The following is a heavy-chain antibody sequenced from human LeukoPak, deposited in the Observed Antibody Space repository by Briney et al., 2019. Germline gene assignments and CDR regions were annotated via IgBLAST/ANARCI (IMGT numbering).Heavy chain of an antibody. Sequence: GGSLRLSCAASGFTVSSNYMSWVRQAPGKGLEWVSVIYSGGSTYYADSVKGRFTISRDNSKNTLYLQMNSLRAEDTAVYYCATYYYDSSGYYYPTDYWGQGTLSPSPQ. J-gene: IGHJ4*02. CDR2: IYSGGST. V-gene: IGHV3-53*01. CDR3: ATYYYDSSGYYYPTDY. D-gene: IGHD3-22*01. CDR1: GFTVSSNY.